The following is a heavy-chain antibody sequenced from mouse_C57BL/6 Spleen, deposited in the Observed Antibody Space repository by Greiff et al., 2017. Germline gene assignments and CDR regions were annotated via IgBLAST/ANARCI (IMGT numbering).Heavy chain of an antibody. CDR3: ARENYGSIYFDY. CDR1: GFTFSSYA. Sequence: EVKLVESGGGLVKPGGSLKLSCAASGFTFSSYAMSWVRQTPEKRLEWVATISDGGSYTYYPDNVKGRFTISRDNAKNNLYLQMSHLKSEDTAMYYCARENYGSIYFDYWGQGTTLTVSS. CDR2: ISDGGSYT. V-gene: IGHV5-4*01. D-gene: IGHD1-1*01. J-gene: IGHJ2*01.